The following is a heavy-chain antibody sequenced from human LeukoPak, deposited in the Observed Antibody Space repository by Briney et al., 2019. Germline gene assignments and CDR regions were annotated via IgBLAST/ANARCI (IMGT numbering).Heavy chain of an antibody. Sequence: GASVKVSCKASGYTFTGYYMHWVRQAPGQGLEWMGWINPNSGGTNYAQKFQGRVTMTWDTSISTAYMELSRLRSDDTAIYYCARDGEMTTIRFRYYYYYTDVWGKGTTVTISS. CDR2: INPNSGGT. CDR3: ARDGEMTTIRFRYYYYYTDV. J-gene: IGHJ6*03. V-gene: IGHV1-2*02. D-gene: IGHD5-24*01. CDR1: GYTFTGYY.